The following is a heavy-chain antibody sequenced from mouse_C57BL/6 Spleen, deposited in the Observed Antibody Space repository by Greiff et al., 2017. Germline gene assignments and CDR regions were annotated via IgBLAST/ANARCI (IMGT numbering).Heavy chain of an antibody. Sequence: DVMLVESGGGLVKPGGSLKLSCAASGFTFSSYAMSWVRQTPEKRLEWVATISDGGSYTYYPDNVKGRFTISRDNAKNNLYMQMSHLKSEDTAMYYCARGGLGRSYFDYWGQGTTLTVSS. D-gene: IGHD4-1*01. CDR3: ARGGLGRSYFDY. CDR1: GFTFSSYA. CDR2: ISDGGSYT. J-gene: IGHJ2*01. V-gene: IGHV5-4*03.